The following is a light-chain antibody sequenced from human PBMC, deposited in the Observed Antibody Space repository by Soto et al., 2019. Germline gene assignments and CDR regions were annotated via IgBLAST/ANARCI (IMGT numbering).Light chain of an antibody. J-gene: IGLJ2*01. V-gene: IGLV2-8*01. CDR3: TSYAGSNIWV. Sequence: QSALTQPPSASGSPGQSVTISCTGTSSDVGGYNYVSWFQQHPGKAPKLMIDDVSKRPSGVPDRFSGSKSGNTASLTVSGLQAEDEADYYCTSYAGSNIWVFGGGTKLTVL. CDR1: SSDVGGYNY. CDR2: DVS.